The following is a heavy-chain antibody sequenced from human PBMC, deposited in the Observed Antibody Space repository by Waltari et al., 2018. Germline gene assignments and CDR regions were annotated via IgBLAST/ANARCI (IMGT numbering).Heavy chain of an antibody. CDR1: GYSISSGYY. CDR3: ARDVGNVGGNY. J-gene: IGHJ4*02. V-gene: IGHV4-38-2*02. D-gene: IGHD3-10*01. Sequence: QVQLQESGPGLVKPSETLSLTCAVSGYSISSGYYWGWIRQPPGKRLEWIGSIYHSGSTYDNPSLKGRFTSSRDNAKNSLYLQMNSLRAEDTAVYYCARDVGNVGGNYWGQGTLVTVSS. CDR2: IYHSGST.